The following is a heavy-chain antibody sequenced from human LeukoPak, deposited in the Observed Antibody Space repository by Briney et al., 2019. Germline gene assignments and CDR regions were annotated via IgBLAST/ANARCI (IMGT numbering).Heavy chain of an antibody. V-gene: IGHV4-4*07. CDR3: ARDLRFAYKRGNWFDP. D-gene: IGHD5/OR15-5a*01. CDR2: IYTSGST. J-gene: IGHJ5*02. Sequence: SETLSLTCTVSGGSISSYYWSWIRRPAGKGLEWIGRIYTSGSTNYNPSLKSRVTMSVDTSKNQFSLKLSSVTAADTAVYYCARDLRFAYKRGNWFDPWGQGTLVTVSS. CDR1: GGSISSYY.